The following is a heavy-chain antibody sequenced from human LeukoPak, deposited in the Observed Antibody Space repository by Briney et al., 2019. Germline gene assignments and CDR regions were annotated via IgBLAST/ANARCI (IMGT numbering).Heavy chain of an antibody. CDR2: IYYSGST. CDR1: GGSISSYY. D-gene: IGHD1-26*01. V-gene: IGHV4-59*01. J-gene: IGHJ3*02. CDR3: ARYIVSYPHDAFDI. Sequence: SETLSLTCTVSGGSISSYYWSWIRQPPGKGLEWIGYIYYSGSTSYNPSLKSRVTISVDTSKKQFSLKLISVTAADTAFYYCARYIVSYPHDAFDIWGQGTMVTVSS.